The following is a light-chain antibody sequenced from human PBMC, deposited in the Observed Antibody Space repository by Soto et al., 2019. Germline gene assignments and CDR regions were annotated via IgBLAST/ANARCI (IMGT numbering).Light chain of an antibody. CDR2: EGS. J-gene: IGLJ2*01. Sequence: QSVLTQPASVSASPGQSITISCTGTSSDVGSYNLVSWYQHPPDKAPKLMIYEGSKRPSGVSNRFSGSKSGNTAYLTISGLQADDEADYYCCSYAGSSISVVFGGGTKVTVL. CDR3: CSYAGSSISVV. CDR1: SSDVGSYNL. V-gene: IGLV2-23*01.